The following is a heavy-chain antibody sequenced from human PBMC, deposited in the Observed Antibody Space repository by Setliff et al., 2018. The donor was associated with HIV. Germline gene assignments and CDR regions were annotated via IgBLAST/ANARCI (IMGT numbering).Heavy chain of an antibody. V-gene: IGHV4-31*03. J-gene: IGHJ4*02. Sequence: SETLSLTCTVSGDSINSGNYYWSWIRQHPGKGLEWIGYIYYSGSTYYSPSLKRRVTISEDTSKNQFSLKMRSVTAADTAVYYCATSPAGEILGSRPFYFDYWGQGTQVTVSS. CDR2: IYYSGST. CDR3: ATSPAGEILGSRPFYFDY. D-gene: IGHD3-10*01. CDR1: GDSINSGNYY.